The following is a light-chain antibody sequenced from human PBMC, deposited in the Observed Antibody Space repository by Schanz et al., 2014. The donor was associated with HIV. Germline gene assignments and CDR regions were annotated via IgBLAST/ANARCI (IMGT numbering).Light chain of an antibody. CDR3: FSSVGSDNLYV. V-gene: IGLV2-23*02. CDR2: EVS. J-gene: IGLJ1*01. Sequence: QSALAQPASVSGSPGQSITISCTGTCNDVGTTDRVSWYQQHPDKAPKLMIYEVSERPPGVSSRFSGSKSANTASLTISGLQFEDEADYYCFSSVGSDNLYVFGTGTKLTVL. CDR1: CNDVGTTDR.